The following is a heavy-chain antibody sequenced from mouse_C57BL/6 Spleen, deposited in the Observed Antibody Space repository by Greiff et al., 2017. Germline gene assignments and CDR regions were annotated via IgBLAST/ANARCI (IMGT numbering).Heavy chain of an antibody. CDR1: GYTFTSYW. D-gene: IGHD1-1*02. CDR2: IYPGSGST. J-gene: IGHJ2*01. V-gene: IGHV1-55*01. Sequence: QVQLQQPGAELVKPGASVKMSCKASGYTFTSYWITWVKQRPGQGLEGIGDIYPGSGSTNYNEKFKSKATLTVDTSSSTAYMQPSSLTSEDSAVYYCATQTDYGDYFDYWGQGTTLTVSS. CDR3: ATQTDYGDYFDY.